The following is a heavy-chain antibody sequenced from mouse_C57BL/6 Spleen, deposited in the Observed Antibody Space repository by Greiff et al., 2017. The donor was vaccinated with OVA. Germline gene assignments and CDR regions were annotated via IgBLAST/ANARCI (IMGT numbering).Heavy chain of an antibody. CDR1: GYTFTDYY. CDR3: ARTTYWYIDV. V-gene: IGHV1-26*01. Sequence: EVQLQQSGPELVQPGASVKISCKASGYTFTDYYMNWVKQSHGKSLEWIGDINPNNGGTSYNQKFKGKATLTVDKSSSTAYMELRSLTSEDSAVYYCARTTYWYIDVWGTGTTVTVSS. D-gene: IGHD1-1*01. CDR2: INPNNGGT. J-gene: IGHJ1*03.